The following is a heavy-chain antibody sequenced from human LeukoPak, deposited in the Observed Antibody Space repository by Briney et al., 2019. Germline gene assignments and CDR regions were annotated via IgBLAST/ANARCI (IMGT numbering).Heavy chain of an antibody. J-gene: IGHJ4*02. D-gene: IGHD6-19*01. CDR2: ISGSDSST. CDR3: GRVRSGWYSDY. V-gene: IGHV3-23*01. Sequence: GGSLRLSCAASRLSLSTYGMTWVRQAPGKGLEWVSAISGSDSSTYYSTFYADSVKGRFTISRDNAKNSLYLQMNSLRAEDTAVYYCGRVRSGWYSDYWGQGTLVTVSS. CDR1: RLSLSTYG.